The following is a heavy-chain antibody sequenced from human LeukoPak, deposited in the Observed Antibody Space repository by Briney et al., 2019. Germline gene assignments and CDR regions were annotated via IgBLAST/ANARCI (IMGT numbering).Heavy chain of an antibody. Sequence: ASVKVSCTASGYTFTSYGINWVRQAPGQGLDWRGWISVDNGNTNYAQNLQGRVTMTTDTSTSTAYMELRSLRSDDTGVYYCARDLRTFSYYYGSKNYPSSFDYWGQGTLVTVSS. V-gene: IGHV1-18*01. D-gene: IGHD3-10*01. CDR3: ARDLRTFSYYYGSKNYPSSFDY. CDR2: ISVDNGNT. J-gene: IGHJ4*02. CDR1: GYTFTSYG.